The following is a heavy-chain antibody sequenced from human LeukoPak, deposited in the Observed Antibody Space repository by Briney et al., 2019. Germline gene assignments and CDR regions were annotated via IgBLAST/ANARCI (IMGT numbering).Heavy chain of an antibody. D-gene: IGHD5-12*01. V-gene: IGHV3-11*01. Sequence: PGGSLRISCAASGFTFSDYYMSWIRQAPGKGLEWVSHISSSGSTIYYADSVKGRFTISRDNAKNSLYLQMNSLRAEDTAVYYCARDPTWGYSGSGYFDYWGQGTLVTVSS. CDR3: ARDPTWGYSGSGYFDY. J-gene: IGHJ4*02. CDR1: GFTFSDYY. CDR2: ISSSGSTI.